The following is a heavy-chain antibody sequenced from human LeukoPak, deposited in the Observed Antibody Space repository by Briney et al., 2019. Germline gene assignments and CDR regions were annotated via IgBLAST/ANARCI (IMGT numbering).Heavy chain of an antibody. Sequence: SGGSLRLSCAASGFTFSSYAMSWVRQAPGKGLEWVSAISGSGGSTYYADSVKGRFTISRDNSKNTLYLQMNSLRAEDTAVYYCAKSPGRYDFWSGYLPDVLDYWGQGTLATVSS. CDR3: AKSPGRYDFWSGYLPDVLDY. J-gene: IGHJ4*02. V-gene: IGHV3-23*01. CDR2: ISGSGGST. D-gene: IGHD3-3*01. CDR1: GFTFSSYA.